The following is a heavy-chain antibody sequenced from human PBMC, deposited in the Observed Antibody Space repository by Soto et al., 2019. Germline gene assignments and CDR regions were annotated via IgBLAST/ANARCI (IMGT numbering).Heavy chain of an antibody. D-gene: IGHD3-10*01. J-gene: IGHJ5*02. V-gene: IGHV3-30*04. Sequence: GWSLRLSCAASGFIFSGSAMHWVRQASGKGLEWVAVISYDGSNKYYADSVKGRFTISRDNAKNSLYLQMNSLRAEDTAVYYCAAMVRGVPWGQGTLVTVSS. CDR2: ISYDGSNK. CDR3: AAMVRGVP. CDR1: GFIFSGSA.